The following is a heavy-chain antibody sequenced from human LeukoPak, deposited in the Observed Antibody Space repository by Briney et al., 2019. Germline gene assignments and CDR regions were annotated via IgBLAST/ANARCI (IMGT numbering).Heavy chain of an antibody. J-gene: IGHJ3*02. CDR3: ARPALEWLLYDAFDI. Sequence: GGSLRLSCAASGFTFSSYGMHWVRQAPGKGLEWVAFIRYDGSNKYYADSVKGRFTISRDNSKNTLYLQMNSLRSEDTAVYYCARPALEWLLYDAFDIWGQGTLVTVSS. V-gene: IGHV3-30*02. CDR2: IRYDGSNK. CDR1: GFTFSSYG. D-gene: IGHD3-3*01.